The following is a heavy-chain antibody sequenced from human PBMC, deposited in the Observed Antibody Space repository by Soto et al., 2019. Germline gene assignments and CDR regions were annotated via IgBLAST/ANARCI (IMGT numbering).Heavy chain of an antibody. CDR2: ISYDGSNK. CDR1: GFTFSSYG. CDR3: AKVTGDSGYELLDY. V-gene: IGHV3-30*18. J-gene: IGHJ4*02. D-gene: IGHD5-12*01. Sequence: GGSLRLSCAASGFTFSSYGMHWVRQAPGKGLEWVAVISYDGSNKYYADSVKGRFTISRDNSKNTLYLQMNSLRAEDTAVYYCAKVTGDSGYELLDYWGQGTLVTVSS.